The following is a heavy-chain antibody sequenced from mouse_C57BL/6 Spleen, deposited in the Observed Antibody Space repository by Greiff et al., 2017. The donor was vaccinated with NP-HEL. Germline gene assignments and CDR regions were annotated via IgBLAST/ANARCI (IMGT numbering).Heavy chain of an antibody. CDR1: GFTFSDYG. CDR2: ISSGSSTI. V-gene: IGHV5-17*01. CDR3: ARDLYYYGSSYYWYFDV. D-gene: IGHD1-1*01. J-gene: IGHJ1*03. Sequence: EVKLMESGGGLVKPGGSLKLSCAASGFTFSDYGMHWVRQAPEKGLEWVAYISSGSSTIYYADTVKGRFTISRDNAKNTLFLQMTSLRSEDTAMYYCARDLYYYGSSYYWYFDVWGTGTTVTVSS.